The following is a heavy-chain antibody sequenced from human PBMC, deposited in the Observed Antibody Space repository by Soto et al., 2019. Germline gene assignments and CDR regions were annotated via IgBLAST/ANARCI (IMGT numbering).Heavy chain of an antibody. CDR2: IYYTGRT. V-gene: IGHV4-59*02. CDR3: ARDSSNSSYSRMDP. CDR1: GGSANNYY. J-gene: IGHJ5*02. D-gene: IGHD5-18*01. Sequence: PSETLSLTCTVSGGSANNYYWSWVRLSPGKGLEWIGYIYYTGRTNYNPSLESRVTISVDTSKNQFSLKLRSVTAADTAVYYCARDSSNSSYSRMDPWGQGILVTVSS.